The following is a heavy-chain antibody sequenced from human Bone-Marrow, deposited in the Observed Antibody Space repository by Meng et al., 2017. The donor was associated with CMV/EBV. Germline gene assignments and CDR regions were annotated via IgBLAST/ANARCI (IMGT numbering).Heavy chain of an antibody. CDR3: ATGVADFEY. CDR2: MNPNSGNT. V-gene: IGHV1-8*01. D-gene: IGHD6-19*01. J-gene: IGHJ4*02. CDR1: GYTVTSYD. Sequence: QVQLVQSGAEVKKPGASVKVSCKASGYTVTSYDINSVRQAAGQGLEWMGWMNPNSGNTDYAQKFQGRVTMTRNISKSTAYMDLSSLRSEDTAVYYCATGVADFEYWGQGTLVTVSS.